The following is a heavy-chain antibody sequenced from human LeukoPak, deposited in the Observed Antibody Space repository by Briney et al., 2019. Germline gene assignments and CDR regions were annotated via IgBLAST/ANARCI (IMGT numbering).Heavy chain of an antibody. J-gene: IGHJ4*02. CDR1: GFTFSSYS. V-gene: IGHV3-21*04. CDR3: AKEREYSHYDFWSGYLYYFDY. CDR2: ISSSSSYI. Sequence: GGSLRLSCAASGFTFSSYSMNWVRQAPGKGLEWVSSISSSSSYIYYADSVKGRFTISRDNAKNSLYLQMNSLRAEDTAVYYCAKEREYSHYDFWSGYLYYFDYWGQGTLVTVSS. D-gene: IGHD3-3*01.